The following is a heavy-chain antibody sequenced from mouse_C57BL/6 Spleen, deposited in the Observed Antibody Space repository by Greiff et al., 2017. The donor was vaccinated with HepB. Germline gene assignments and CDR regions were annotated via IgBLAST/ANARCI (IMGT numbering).Heavy chain of an antibody. J-gene: IGHJ1*03. CDR1: GYAFSSYW. CDR3: ARYPFITTAYWYFDV. D-gene: IGHD1-1*01. CDR2: IYPGDGDT. V-gene: IGHV1-80*01. Sequence: QVQLQQSGAELVKPGASVKISCKASGYAFSSYWMNWVKQRPGKGLEWIGQIYPGDGDTNYNGKFKGKATLTADKSSSAAYMQLSSLTSEDSAVYFCARYPFITTAYWYFDVWGTGTTVTVSS.